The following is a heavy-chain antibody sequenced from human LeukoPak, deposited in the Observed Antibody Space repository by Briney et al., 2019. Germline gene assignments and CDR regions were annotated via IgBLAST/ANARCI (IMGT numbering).Heavy chain of an antibody. V-gene: IGHV4-59*01. CDR2: IYYSGST. Sequence: PSETLSLTCTVSGGSISSYYWSWTRQPPGKGLEWIGYIYYSGSTNYNPSLKSRVTISVDTSKNQFSLKLSSVTAADTAVYYCARDRAANYWGQGTLVTVSS. J-gene: IGHJ4*02. CDR3: ARDRAANY. D-gene: IGHD6-25*01. CDR1: GGSISSYY.